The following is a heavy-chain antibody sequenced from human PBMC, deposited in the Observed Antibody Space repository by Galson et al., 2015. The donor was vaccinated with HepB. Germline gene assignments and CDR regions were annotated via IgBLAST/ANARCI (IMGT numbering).Heavy chain of an antibody. CDR1: GGTFSSYA. V-gene: IGHV1-69*04. CDR3: ARVIAAAGTAPDY. CDR2: IIPILGIA. J-gene: IGHJ4*02. D-gene: IGHD6-13*01. Sequence: SVKVSCKASGGTFSSYAISWVRQAPGQGLEWMGRIIPILGIANYAQKFQGRVTITADKSTSTAYMELSSLRSEDTAVYYCARVIAAAGTAPDYWGQGTLVTVSS.